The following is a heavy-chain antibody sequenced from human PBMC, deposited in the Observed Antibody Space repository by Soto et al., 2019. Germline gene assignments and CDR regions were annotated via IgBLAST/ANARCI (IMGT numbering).Heavy chain of an antibody. Sequence: GASVKVCCKASGYTFTSYDMNWVRQANGQGLEWMGWMNPNSGNTGYAQKFQGRVTMTRNTSISTAYMELSSLRSEDTAVYYCASCSGGSCYSAGLRAFDIWGQGTMVTVSS. J-gene: IGHJ3*02. V-gene: IGHV1-8*01. CDR2: MNPNSGNT. CDR3: ASCSGGSCYSAGLRAFDI. D-gene: IGHD2-15*01. CDR1: GYTFTSYD.